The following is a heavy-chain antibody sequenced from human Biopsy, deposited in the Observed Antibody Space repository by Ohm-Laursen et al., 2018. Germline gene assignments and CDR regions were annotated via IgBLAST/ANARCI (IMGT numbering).Heavy chain of an antibody. CDR1: GGTFSNYG. CDR2: NIPILGTE. D-gene: IGHD3-9*01. Sequence: SVKVSCNAPGGTFSNYGVNWVRQAPGQGLEWLGGNIPILGTENYAQKFQDRVTVAADTSTSTATMELRSLRSDDTAGYYCATKLTGYFHHWGQGTLVTVSS. CDR3: ATKLTGYFHH. J-gene: IGHJ1*01. V-gene: IGHV1-69*06.